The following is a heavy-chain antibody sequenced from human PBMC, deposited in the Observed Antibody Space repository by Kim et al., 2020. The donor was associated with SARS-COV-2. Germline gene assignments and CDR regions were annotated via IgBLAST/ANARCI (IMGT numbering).Heavy chain of an antibody. CDR1: GGTFSSYA. Sequence: SVKVSCKASGGTFSSYAISWVRQATGQGLEWMGSIIPIFGTANYAQKFQGRVTITADESTSTAYMELSSLRSEDTAVYYCARDQGYCSGGSCSYYYYGIDVWGQGTTVTVSS. CDR3: ARDQGYCSGGSCSYYYYGIDV. CDR2: IIPIFGTA. D-gene: IGHD2-15*01. J-gene: IGHJ6*02. V-gene: IGHV1-69*13.